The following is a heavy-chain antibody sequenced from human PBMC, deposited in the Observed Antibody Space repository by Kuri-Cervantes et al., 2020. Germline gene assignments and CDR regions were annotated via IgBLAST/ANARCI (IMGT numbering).Heavy chain of an antibody. J-gene: IGHJ4*02. D-gene: IGHD3-3*01. V-gene: IGHV1-18*01. CDR1: GYTFTSYG. CDR2: ISAYNGNT. Sequence: ASVKVSCKASGYTFTSYGISWVRQAPGQGLEWMGWISAYNGNTNYAQKLQGRVTMTTDTSTSTAYMELRSLRSDDTAVYYCAATPYYDFGSGPPFDYWGQGTLVTVSS. CDR3: AATPYYDFGSGPPFDY.